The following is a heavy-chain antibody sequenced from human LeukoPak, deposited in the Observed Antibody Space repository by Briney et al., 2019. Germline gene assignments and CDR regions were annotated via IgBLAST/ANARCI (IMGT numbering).Heavy chain of an antibody. CDR1: GYTFTGYY. Sequence: ASVKVSCKASGYTFTGYYMHWVRQAPGQGLEWMGWINPNSGGTNYAQKFQGRVTMTRDTSISTAYMELSRLRSDDKAVYYCARRPYDSSGYYYFDYWGQGTLVTVSS. CDR2: INPNSGGT. J-gene: IGHJ4*02. CDR3: ARRPYDSSGYYYFDY. D-gene: IGHD3-22*01. V-gene: IGHV1-2*02.